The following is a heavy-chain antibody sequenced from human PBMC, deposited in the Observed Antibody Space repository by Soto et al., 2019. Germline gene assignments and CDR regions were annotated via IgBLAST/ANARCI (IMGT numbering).Heavy chain of an antibody. CDR1: GFTFSIYG. V-gene: IGHV3-23*01. D-gene: IGHD6-19*01. CDR2: ISGSGGST. Sequence: EVQLLESGGGLVQPGGSLRLSCAASGFTFSIYGMSWVRQAPGKGLEWVSAISGSGGSTYYADSVKGRFTISRDTSKNALDLQMNSLRVEDTAVYYCAKDLVRQCFDHWGQGALVTVSS. J-gene: IGHJ4*02. CDR3: AKDLVRQCFDH.